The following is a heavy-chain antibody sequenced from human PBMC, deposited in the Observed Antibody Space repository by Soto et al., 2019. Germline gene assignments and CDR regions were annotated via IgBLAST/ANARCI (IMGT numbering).Heavy chain of an antibody. CDR2: INAGNGNT. CDR1: GYTFTSYA. J-gene: IGHJ6*02. V-gene: IGHV1-3*01. Sequence: ASVKVSCKASGYTFTSYAMHWVRQAPGQRLEWMGWINAGNGNTKYSQKFQGRVTITRDTSASTAYMELSRLRSDDTAVYYCARSAYYYYGMDVWGQGTTVTVSS. CDR3: ARSAYYYYGMDV.